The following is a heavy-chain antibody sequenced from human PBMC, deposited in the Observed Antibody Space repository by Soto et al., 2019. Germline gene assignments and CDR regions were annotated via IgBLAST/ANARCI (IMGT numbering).Heavy chain of an antibody. J-gene: IGHJ3*01. Sequence: EVQFLESGGGLVQPGGSLRLSCTASRLTFSNFAVTWVRQAPGKGLEWVSSTSGNGGGTHYADSLKGRVTISRDNSKNTVYLQMNSLGAADTAVYHRANDPFSDHLRAFDAWGQGRLITVSS. V-gene: IGHV3-23*01. CDR2: TSGNGGGT. CDR3: ANDPFSDHLRAFDA. CDR1: RLTFSNFA. D-gene: IGHD2-21*01.